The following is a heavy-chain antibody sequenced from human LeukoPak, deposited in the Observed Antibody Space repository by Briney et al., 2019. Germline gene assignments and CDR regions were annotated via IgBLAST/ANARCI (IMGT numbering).Heavy chain of an antibody. CDR1: GGSFSGYY. Sequence: SETLSLTCAVYGGSFSGYYWSWVRQPPGKGLEWIGEISHSGSTNYNPSLKGRVTISVDTSKNQFSLKLSSVTAADTAVYYCARGRKNYYDSSGYYFDYWGQGTLVTVSS. J-gene: IGHJ4*02. D-gene: IGHD3-22*01. CDR3: ARGRKNYYDSSGYYFDY. CDR2: ISHSGST. V-gene: IGHV4-34*01.